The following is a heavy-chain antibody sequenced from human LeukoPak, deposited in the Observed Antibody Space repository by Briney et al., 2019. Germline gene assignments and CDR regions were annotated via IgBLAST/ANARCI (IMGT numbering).Heavy chain of an antibody. CDR1: GGSISGWY. J-gene: IGHJ4*02. D-gene: IGHD5-18*01. CDR3: ARDGYSYTDV. V-gene: IGHV4-59*01. Sequence: SETLSLTCAVSGGSISGWYWSWIRQPPGKGLEWIAYIYHTGNAKYNPSLKSRVTMSVDTSKNQFSLRLSSVTTADTAVYYCARDGYSYTDVWGQGILVTVSS. CDR2: IYHTGNA.